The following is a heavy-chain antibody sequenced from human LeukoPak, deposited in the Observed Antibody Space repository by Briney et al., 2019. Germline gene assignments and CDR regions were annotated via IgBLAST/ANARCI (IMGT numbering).Heavy chain of an antibody. D-gene: IGHD2-21*02. CDR1: GVSISSSSYY. Sequence: PSETLSLTCTVSGVSISSSSYYWGWLRQPPGKGLEWIGSIYYSGSTYYNPSLKSLVTISVDTSKNQFPLKLSSVTAADTAVYYCARRGVTGYYYGMDVWGQGTTVTVSS. CDR2: IYYSGST. J-gene: IGHJ6*02. V-gene: IGHV4-39*01. CDR3: ARRGVTGYYYGMDV.